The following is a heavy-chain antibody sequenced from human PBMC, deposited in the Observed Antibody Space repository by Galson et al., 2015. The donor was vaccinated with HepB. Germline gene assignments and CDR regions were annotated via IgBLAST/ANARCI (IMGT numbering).Heavy chain of an antibody. CDR3: ARDPGRGMDV. CDR1: GFTVSSYW. V-gene: IGHV3-74*01. J-gene: IGHJ6*02. CDR2: ISSDESSI. Sequence: SLRLSCAASGFTVSSYWMHWVRQAPGKGLVWVSRISSDESSINYADSVKGRLTISRDNGKNTLFLQMNSLTVEDTAVYYCARDPGRGMDVWGQGPRSPSP.